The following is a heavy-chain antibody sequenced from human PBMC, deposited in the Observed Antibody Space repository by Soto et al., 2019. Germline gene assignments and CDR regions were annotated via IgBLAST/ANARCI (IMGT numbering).Heavy chain of an antibody. D-gene: IGHD3-22*01. CDR1: GFTFSSYA. Sequence: QSGGSLRLSCAASGFTFSSYAMSWVRQAPGKGLEWVSAISGSGGSTYYADSVKGRFTISRDNSKNTLYLQMNSLRAEDTAVYYCAKDSMIVVATFDYWGQGTLVTVSS. CDR2: ISGSGGST. J-gene: IGHJ4*02. V-gene: IGHV3-23*01. CDR3: AKDSMIVVATFDY.